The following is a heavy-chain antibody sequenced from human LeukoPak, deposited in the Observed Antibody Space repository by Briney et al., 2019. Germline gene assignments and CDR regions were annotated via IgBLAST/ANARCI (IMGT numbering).Heavy chain of an antibody. CDR3: ARDDVEVGTTTFNY. CDR2: IIPIFGTA. J-gene: IGHJ4*02. V-gene: IGHV1-69*06. CDR1: GGTFSSYA. D-gene: IGHD1-26*01. Sequence: SVKVSCKASGGTFSSYAISWVRQAPGQGLEWMGGIIPIFGTANYAQKFQGRVTITADKSTSTAYMELSRLRSDDTAVYYCARDDVEVGTTTFNYWGQGTLVTVSS.